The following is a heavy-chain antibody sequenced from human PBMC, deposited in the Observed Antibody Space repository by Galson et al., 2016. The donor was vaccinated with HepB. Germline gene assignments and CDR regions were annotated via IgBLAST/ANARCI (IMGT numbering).Heavy chain of an antibody. CDR2: ITGRGDSA. J-gene: IGHJ3*02. Sequence: YLRLSCAASGFTSSNYAMSWVRQAPGKGLEWVSTITGRGDSAYYADSVKGRFTISRDNSKTTLYLQMNSLRAEDTAVYYCARDNTILWFGELIGNAFDIWGQGTLVTVSS. CDR1: GFTSSNYA. CDR3: ARDNTILWFGELIGNAFDI. V-gene: IGHV3-23*01. D-gene: IGHD3-10*01.